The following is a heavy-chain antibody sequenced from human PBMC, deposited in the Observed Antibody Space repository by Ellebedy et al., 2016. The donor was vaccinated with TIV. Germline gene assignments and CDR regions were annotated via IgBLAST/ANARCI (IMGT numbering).Heavy chain of an antibody. Sequence: GESLKISSAASGFTFSSYSMNWVRQAPGKGLEWVGFISSRRYGGAASHAASLKGRFTISRDDSKSVAYLQMDSLKTEDTAVYFCSRLPRDKSADYPFDYWGPGALVSVSS. CDR3: SRLPRDKSADYPFDY. CDR2: ISSRRYGGAA. CDR1: GFTFSSYS. J-gene: IGHJ4*02. D-gene: IGHD3-16*01. V-gene: IGHV3-49*04.